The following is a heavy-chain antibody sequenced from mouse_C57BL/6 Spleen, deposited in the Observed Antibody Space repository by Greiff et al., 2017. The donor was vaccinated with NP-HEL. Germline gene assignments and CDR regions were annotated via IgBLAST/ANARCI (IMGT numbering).Heavy chain of an antibody. CDR1: GYTFTSYW. CDR3: ARQGDYYAMDY. Sequence: QVQLQQPGAELVKPGASVKLSCKASGYTFTSYWMHWVKQRPGQGLEWIGMIHPNSGSTNYNEKFKSKATLTVDKSSSTAYMQLSSLTSEDSAVYYCARQGDYYAMDYWGQGTSVTVSS. V-gene: IGHV1-64*01. J-gene: IGHJ4*01. CDR2: IHPNSGST.